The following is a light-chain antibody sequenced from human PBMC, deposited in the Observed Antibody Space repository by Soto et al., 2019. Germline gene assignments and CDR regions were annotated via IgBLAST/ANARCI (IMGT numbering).Light chain of an antibody. J-gene: IGLJ2*01. CDR3: QSYARTLIGSDI. CDR2: AST. V-gene: IGLV1-40*01. Sequence: QSVLTQPPSMSGAPGQRVVIPCTGSSSNIGADYDVFWYQQLPGTAPKLLIYASTNRPSGVPDRFSGYKSGTAASLAITGLQLEDEDDYDCQSYARTLIGSDIFGGGTKVTVL. CDR1: SSNIGADYD.